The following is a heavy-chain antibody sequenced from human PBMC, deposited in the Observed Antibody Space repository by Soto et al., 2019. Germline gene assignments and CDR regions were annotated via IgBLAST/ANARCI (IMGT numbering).Heavy chain of an antibody. CDR2: INHSGST. CDR1: GGSFSGYY. J-gene: IGHJ4*02. V-gene: IGHV4-34*01. D-gene: IGHD6-19*01. CDR3: ARSGSGSGWL. Sequence: SETLSRTCAVYGGSFSGYYWTWIRQPPGKGLEWIGEINHSGSTNYNPSLKSRVTISVDTSKNQFSLNLSSVTAADTAVYYCARSGSGSGWLGGQGTLVTVSS.